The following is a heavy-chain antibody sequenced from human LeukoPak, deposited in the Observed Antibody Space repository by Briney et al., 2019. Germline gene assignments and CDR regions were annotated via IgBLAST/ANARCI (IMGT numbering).Heavy chain of an antibody. V-gene: IGHV3-23*01. CDR2: ISGRTGDT. CDR3: AKGTTGAPRGIDY. J-gene: IGHJ4*02. D-gene: IGHD1-26*01. CDR1: GFTFSSCT. Sequence: GGSLRLSCAASGFTFSSCTMRWVRRAPGKGLEWVSSISGRTGDTYYADSVKGRFTISRDISKNTLYLQMNTLRAEDTAVYYCAKGTTGAPRGIDYWGQGTLVSVSS.